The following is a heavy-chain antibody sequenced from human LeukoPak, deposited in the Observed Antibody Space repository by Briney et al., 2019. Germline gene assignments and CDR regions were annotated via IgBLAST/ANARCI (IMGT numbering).Heavy chain of an antibody. CDR3: ARTELLWFGELGYWFDP. CDR1: GSRFTSYW. Sequence: GGSLQISCKGSGSRFTSYWIGWVRQMPGKGLEWMGIIYPGDSDTRYSPSFQGQVTISADKSISTAYLQWSSLKASDTAMYYCARTELLWFGELGYWFDPWGQGTLVTVSS. J-gene: IGHJ5*02. V-gene: IGHV5-51*01. CDR2: IYPGDSDT. D-gene: IGHD3-10*01.